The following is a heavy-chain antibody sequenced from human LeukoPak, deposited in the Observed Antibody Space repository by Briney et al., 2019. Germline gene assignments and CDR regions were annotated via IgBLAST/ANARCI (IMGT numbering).Heavy chain of an antibody. D-gene: IGHD3-3*01. J-gene: IGHJ5*02. CDR1: GFTFSSYA. CDR2: ISGSGGST. CDR3: AKRSGYDFWSGFDP. V-gene: IGHV3-23*01. Sequence: GGSLRLSCAASGFTFSSYAMSWVRQAPGKGLEWVSAISGSGGSTYYADSVKGRFTISRDNSKNTLYLQMNSLGAEDTAVYYCAKRSGYDFWSGFDPWGQGTLVIVSS.